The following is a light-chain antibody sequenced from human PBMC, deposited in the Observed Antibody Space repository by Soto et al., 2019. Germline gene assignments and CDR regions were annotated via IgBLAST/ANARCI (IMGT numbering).Light chain of an antibody. V-gene: IGLV2-23*02. CDR2: EVS. J-gene: IGLJ2*01. CDR1: SSDGGSYNL. CDR3: CSYAGSSTLDVV. Sequence: QSVLTQPASVSGSPGQSINISCTGTSSDGGSYNLVSWYQQHPGKAPKLMIYEVSKRPSGVSNRFSGSKSGNTASLTISGLQAEDEADYYCCSYAGSSTLDVVFGGGTKLTVL.